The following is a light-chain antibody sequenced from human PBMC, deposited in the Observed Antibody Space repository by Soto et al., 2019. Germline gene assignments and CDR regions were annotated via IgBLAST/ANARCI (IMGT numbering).Light chain of an antibody. Sequence: QSVLTQPASVSGSLGQSITISCTGTSSDVGFSNFVYWYQQYPGKAPKLMISDVNNRPSGVSNRFSGSKSGNTASLTISGLQAEDEAEYYCSSFTNTNTDVFGTGTKVTVL. CDR2: DVN. CDR1: SSDVGFSNF. J-gene: IGLJ1*01. CDR3: SSFTNTNTDV. V-gene: IGLV2-14*01.